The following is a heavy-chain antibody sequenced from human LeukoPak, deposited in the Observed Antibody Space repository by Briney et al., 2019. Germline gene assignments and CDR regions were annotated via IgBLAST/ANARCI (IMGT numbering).Heavy chain of an antibody. CDR1: GFTFSSYG. Sequence: GGSLRLSCAASGFTFSSYGMHWVRQAPGKGLEWVAFIRYDGSNKYYADSVKGRFTISRDNSNNTLYLQMNSLRAEDTAVYYSAKEGRRLYYYDSSGYYPLGYWGQGTLVTVSS. CDR3: AKEGRRLYYYDSSGYYPLGY. V-gene: IGHV3-30*02. J-gene: IGHJ4*02. D-gene: IGHD3-22*01. CDR2: IRYDGSNK.